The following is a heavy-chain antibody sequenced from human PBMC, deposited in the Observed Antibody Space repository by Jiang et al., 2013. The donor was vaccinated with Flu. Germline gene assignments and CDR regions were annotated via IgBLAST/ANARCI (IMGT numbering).Heavy chain of an antibody. CDR1: GGSISSSSYY. Sequence: GPGLVKPSETLSLTCTVSGGSISSSSYYWGWIRQPPGKGLEWIGSIYYSGSTYYNPSLKSRVTISVDTSKNQFSLKLSSVTAADTAVYYCARLQWLADQYFDYWGQGTLVTVSS. CDR3: ARLQWLADQYFDY. J-gene: IGHJ4*02. D-gene: IGHD6-19*01. V-gene: IGHV4-39*01. CDR2: IYYSGST.